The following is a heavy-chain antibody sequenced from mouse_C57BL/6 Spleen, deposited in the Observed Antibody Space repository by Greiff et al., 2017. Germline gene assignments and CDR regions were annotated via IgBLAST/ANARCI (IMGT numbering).Heavy chain of an antibody. CDR2: LSDGGSYT. D-gene: IGHD3-3*01. CDR3: ARRGWDWYFDV. Sequence: EVMLVESGGGLVKPGGSLKLSCAASGFTFSSYAMSWVRQTPETRLEWVATLSDGGSYTYYPDNVKGRFTISRDNAKNNLYLQMSHLKSEDTAMYYCARRGWDWYFDVWGTGTTVTVSS. CDR1: GFTFSSYA. V-gene: IGHV5-4*03. J-gene: IGHJ1*03.